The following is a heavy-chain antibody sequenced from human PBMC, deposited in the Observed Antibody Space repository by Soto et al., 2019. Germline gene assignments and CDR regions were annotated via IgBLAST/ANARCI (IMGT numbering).Heavy chain of an antibody. CDR3: AKAASRRGCEDY. CDR1: GFTFSSYA. D-gene: IGHD3-10*01. Sequence: EVQLLESGGGLGQPGGSLRLSCAASGFTFSSYAMSWVRQAPGKGLEWVSAISGSGGSTYYADSVKGRFTISRDNSKNTLYLQRNSLRAEDTAVYYCAKAASRRGCEDYWGQGTLVTVSS. CDR2: ISGSGGST. J-gene: IGHJ4*02. V-gene: IGHV3-23*01.